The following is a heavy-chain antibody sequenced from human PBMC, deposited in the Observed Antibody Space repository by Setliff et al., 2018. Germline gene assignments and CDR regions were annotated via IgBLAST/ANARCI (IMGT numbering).Heavy chain of an antibody. D-gene: IGHD3-3*01. CDR2: IIPIFGTA. J-gene: IGHJ6*02. Sequence: ASVKVSCKASGGTFSSYAISWVRQAPRQGLEWMGGIIPIFGTANYAQKFQGRVTITADESTSTAYMELSSLRSEDTAVYYCAREDGTYYNFWSGYSTTPYYGMDVWGQGTTVTVSS. V-gene: IGHV1-69*13. CDR1: GGTFSSYA. CDR3: AREDGTYYNFWSGYSTTPYYGMDV.